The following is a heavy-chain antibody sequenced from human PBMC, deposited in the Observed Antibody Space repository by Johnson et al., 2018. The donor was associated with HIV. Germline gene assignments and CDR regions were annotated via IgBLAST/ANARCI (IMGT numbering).Heavy chain of an antibody. V-gene: IGHV3-30*04. Sequence: QVQLVESGGGVVQPGRSLRLSCAASRFTFSTYAMHWVRQAPGKGLEWVAVISYDGSNKYYADSVKGRFNIPRDNSNSPLYSQMTSLRGEETAMYYSSRSPGKDYGGNSGGVNVWGQGTMVTVSS. CDR1: RFTFSTYA. CDR3: SRSPGKDYGGNSGGVNV. CDR2: ISYDGSNK. D-gene: IGHD4-23*01. J-gene: IGHJ3*01.